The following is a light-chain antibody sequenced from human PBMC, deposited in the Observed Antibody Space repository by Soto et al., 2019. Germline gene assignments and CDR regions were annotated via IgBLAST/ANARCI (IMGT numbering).Light chain of an antibody. CDR2: TDD. J-gene: IGLJ1*01. CDR1: SSNIGSNT. Sequence: QSVLTQPPSASGAPGQRVTISCSGGSSNIGSNTVNWYQHLPGAAPKLLIYTDDQRPSGVPDRFSGSKSGTSASLAISGLQSEDEADYYGAAWDDSLNGFYVFGTGTKLTVL. V-gene: IGLV1-44*01. CDR3: AAWDDSLNGFYV.